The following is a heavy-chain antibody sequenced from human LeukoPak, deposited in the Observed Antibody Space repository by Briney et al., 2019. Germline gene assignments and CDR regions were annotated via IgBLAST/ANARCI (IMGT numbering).Heavy chain of an antibody. CDR3: AKERGLYVDTAASDY. D-gene: IGHD5-18*01. CDR2: ISGSRNIM. CDR1: GFTFSDYY. Sequence: GGSLRLSCAASGFTFSDYYMSWIRQAPGKGLEWVSYISGSRNIMYYADSVNGRFTISRDNSKNTLYLQMNSLRAEDTAVYYCAKERGLYVDTAASDYWGQGSLVTVSS. J-gene: IGHJ4*02. V-gene: IGHV3-11*01.